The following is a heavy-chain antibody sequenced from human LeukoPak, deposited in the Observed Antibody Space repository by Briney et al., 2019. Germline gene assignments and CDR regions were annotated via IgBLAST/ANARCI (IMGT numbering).Heavy chain of an antibody. J-gene: IGHJ5*02. CDR3: AKDNIAAAGTFWFDP. CDR2: ISYDGSNK. V-gene: IGHV3-30*18. Sequence: SCKASGYTFTSYGMHWVRQAPGKGLEWVAVISYDGSNKYYADSVKGRFTISRDNSKNTLYLQMNSLRAEDTAVYYCAKDNIAAAGTFWFDPWGQGTLVTVSS. D-gene: IGHD6-13*01. CDR1: GYTFTSYG.